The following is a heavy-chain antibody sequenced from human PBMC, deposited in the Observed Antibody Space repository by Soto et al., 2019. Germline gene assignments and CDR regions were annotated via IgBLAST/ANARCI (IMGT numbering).Heavy chain of an antibody. V-gene: IGHV3-7*03. CDR2: IKKDGSEK. D-gene: IGHD5-18*01. Sequence: AGRSLRLSCAASGISTSSYWMGWVRQAPGRGLEWVASIKKDGSEKYYMDFLKGRFTISRDNAIHPLYLQMNSLRAEDTSVYFFVTGYHSDYWGQGTLVSASS. CDR1: GISTSSYW. CDR3: VTGYHSDY. J-gene: IGHJ4*02.